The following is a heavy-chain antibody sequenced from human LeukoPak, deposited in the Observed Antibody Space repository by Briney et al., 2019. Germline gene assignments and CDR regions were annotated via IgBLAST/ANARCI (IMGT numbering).Heavy chain of an antibody. Sequence: SETLSLTCAVYGGSFSGYYWSWIRQPPGKGLEWIGEINHSGSTNYNASLKSRVTISVDTSKNQFSLKLSSVTAADAAVYYCARHGGGGESYPRVFDYWGRGNLVTVSS. CDR3: ARHGGGGESYPRVFDY. V-gene: IGHV4-34*01. CDR2: INHSGST. D-gene: IGHD1-26*01. CDR1: GGSFSGYY. J-gene: IGHJ4*02.